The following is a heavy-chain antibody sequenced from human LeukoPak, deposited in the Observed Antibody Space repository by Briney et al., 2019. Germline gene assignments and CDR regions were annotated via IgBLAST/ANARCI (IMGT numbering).Heavy chain of an antibody. V-gene: IGHV3-33*01. CDR2: IWYDGSNK. D-gene: IGHD3-3*01. CDR1: GFTFSSYG. Sequence: QPGRSLRLSCAASGFTFSSYGMHWVRQAPGKGLEWVAVIWYDGSNKYYADSVKGRFTISRDNSKNTLYLQMNSLRAEDTAVYYCARDPRAYYDFWSGYYSTNYYYYYMDVWGKGTTVTVSS. J-gene: IGHJ6*03. CDR3: ARDPRAYYDFWSGYYSTNYYYYYMDV.